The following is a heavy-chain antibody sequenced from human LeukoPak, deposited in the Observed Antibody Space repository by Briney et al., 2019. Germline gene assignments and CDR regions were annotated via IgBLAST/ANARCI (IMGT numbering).Heavy chain of an antibody. CDR1: GFTFSSYG. Sequence: GGSLRLPCAASGFTFSSYGMHWVRQAPGKGLEWVAFVRYDGSNKYYADSVKGRFAISRDNSKNTLYLQMNSLRAEDTAVYYCAKDPRYYDSSGYPDYWGQGTLVTVSS. J-gene: IGHJ4*02. D-gene: IGHD3-22*01. V-gene: IGHV3-30*02. CDR3: AKDPRYYDSSGYPDY. CDR2: VRYDGSNK.